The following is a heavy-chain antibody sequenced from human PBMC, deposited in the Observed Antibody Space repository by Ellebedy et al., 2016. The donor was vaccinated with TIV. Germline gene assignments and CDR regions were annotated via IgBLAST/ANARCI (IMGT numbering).Heavy chain of an antibody. CDR3: ARDEGFLEWLFDY. J-gene: IGHJ4*02. Sequence: ASVKVSXKASGHTSTDYYIHWVRQAPGQGLEWMGWISAYNGNTNYAQKLQGRVTMTTDTSTSTAYMELRSLRSDDTAVYYCARDEGFLEWLFDYWGQGTLVTVSS. CDR1: GHTSTDYY. CDR2: ISAYNGNT. D-gene: IGHD3-3*01. V-gene: IGHV1-18*04.